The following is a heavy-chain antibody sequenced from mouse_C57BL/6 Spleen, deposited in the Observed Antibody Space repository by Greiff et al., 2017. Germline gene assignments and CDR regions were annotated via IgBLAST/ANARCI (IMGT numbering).Heavy chain of an antibody. CDR1: GYTFTSYW. J-gene: IGHJ4*01. V-gene: IGHV1-69*01. CDR2: IDPSDSYT. Sequence: QVQLKQPGAELVMPGASVKLSCKASGYTFTSYWMHWVKQRPGQGLEWIGEIDPSDSYTNYNQKFKGKSTLTVDKSSSTAYMQLSSLTSEDSAVYYCARGIGTTVVAPYAMDYWGQGTSVTVSS. CDR3: ARGIGTTVVAPYAMDY. D-gene: IGHD1-1*01.